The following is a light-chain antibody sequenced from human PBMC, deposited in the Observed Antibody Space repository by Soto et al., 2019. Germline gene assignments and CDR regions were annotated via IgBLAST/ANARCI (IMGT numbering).Light chain of an antibody. CDR3: QQFGNSTWT. V-gene: IGKV3-20*01. J-gene: IGKJ1*01. CDR2: GAS. Sequence: IALTQCPATLSLSPGERATLSWGASQSVSKNLAWYQQKPGQAPRPLIYGASNRATGIPDRFSGSVSGTDFTLTISGLEPEDFAVYFCQQFGNSTWTFGQGTKVDIK. CDR1: QSVSKN.